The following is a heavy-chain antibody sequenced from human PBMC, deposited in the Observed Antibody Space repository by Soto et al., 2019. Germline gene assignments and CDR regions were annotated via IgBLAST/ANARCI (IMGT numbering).Heavy chain of an antibody. D-gene: IGHD2-2*01. CDR1: GFTFSSTS. CDR2: VSPAGSIT. J-gene: IGHJ4*02. CDR3: ATDPIPGAPDYLDN. V-gene: IGHV3-30-3*01. Sequence: PGGSLRLSCSASGFTFSSTSMHWVRQAPGKGLERVSVVSPAGSITVYADSVRGRFTISRDNVQNDLFLQMNNLRPDDSGIYYCATDPIPGAPDYLDNWGQGTLVTVSS.